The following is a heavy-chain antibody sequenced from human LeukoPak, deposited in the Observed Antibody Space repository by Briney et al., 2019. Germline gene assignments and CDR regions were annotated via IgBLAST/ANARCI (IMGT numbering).Heavy chain of an antibody. V-gene: IGHV3-21*01. J-gene: IGHJ6*03. CDR1: GFTFSSYS. CDR3: ARANDNYYYYYMDV. D-gene: IGHD3-9*01. Sequence: GGSLGLSCAASGFTFSSYSMSWVRQAPGKGLEWVSSISSSSSYIYYADSVKGRFTISRDNAKNSLYLQMNSLRAEDTAVYYCARANDNYYYYYMDVWGKGTTVTISS. CDR2: ISSSSSYI.